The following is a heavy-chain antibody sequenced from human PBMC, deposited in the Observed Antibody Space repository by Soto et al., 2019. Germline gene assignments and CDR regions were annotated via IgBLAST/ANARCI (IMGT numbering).Heavy chain of an antibody. D-gene: IGHD6-19*01. CDR1: GFTFSSYA. V-gene: IGHV3-23*01. CDR3: AKALSTVSVIGTRWFDP. J-gene: IGHJ5*02. Sequence: DVQLLESGGDLVQPGGSLRLSCAASGFTFSSYAMTWVRQAPGTGLEWVSTIGAGADTHYADSVEGRFTISRDNSKSTLYLHMTSLRGEDTAVYYCAKALSTVSVIGTRWFDPWGQGTLVTVSS. CDR2: TIGAGADT.